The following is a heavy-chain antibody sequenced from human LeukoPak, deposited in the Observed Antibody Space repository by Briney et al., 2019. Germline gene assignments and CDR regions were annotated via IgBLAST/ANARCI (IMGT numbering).Heavy chain of an antibody. Sequence: PSETLSLTCTVSGGSISSYYWSWIRQPPGKGLEWIGYIYYSGSTNYNPSLKSRVTISVDTSKNQFSLKLSSVTAADTAVYYCARRLDIVVVVAATGGPFDYWGQGTLVTVSS. D-gene: IGHD2-15*01. J-gene: IGHJ4*02. V-gene: IGHV4-59*12. CDR1: GGSISSYY. CDR2: IYYSGST. CDR3: ARRLDIVVVVAATGGPFDY.